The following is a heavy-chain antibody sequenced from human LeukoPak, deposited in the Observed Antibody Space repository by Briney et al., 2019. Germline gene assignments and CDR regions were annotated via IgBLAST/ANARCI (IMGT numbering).Heavy chain of an antibody. D-gene: IGHD3-16*01. V-gene: IGHV4-30-2*06. CDR2: IYPSGRT. Sequence: NPSETLSLTCAVSGGSISSGGYSWSWIRQSPEKGLEWIGYIYPSGRTYYNPSLKSRLNMSLYKSKNQFSLKLNSVTAADTAMYYCASHHYGPFAYWGQGTLITVSS. CDR1: GGSISSGGYS. J-gene: IGHJ4*02. CDR3: ASHHYGPFAY.